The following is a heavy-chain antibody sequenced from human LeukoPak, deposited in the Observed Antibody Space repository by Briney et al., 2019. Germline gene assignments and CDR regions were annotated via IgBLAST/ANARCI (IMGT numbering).Heavy chain of an antibody. J-gene: IGHJ4*02. CDR3: ARGRSVAVAVWSPPIDY. CDR1: GYTFTGYY. D-gene: IGHD6-19*01. CDR2: INPNSGGT. V-gene: IGHV1-2*02. Sequence: GASAKVSCKASGYTFTGYYMHWVRQAPGQGLEWMGWINPNSGGTNYAQKFQGRVTMTWGTSISTAYMELTRLTSDDTAVYYCARGRSVAVAVWSPPIDYWGQGTLVTVSS.